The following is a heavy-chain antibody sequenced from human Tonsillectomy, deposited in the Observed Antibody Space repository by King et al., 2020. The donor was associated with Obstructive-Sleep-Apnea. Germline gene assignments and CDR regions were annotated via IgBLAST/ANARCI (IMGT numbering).Heavy chain of an antibody. CDR3: ARGENCSSTSCPYYYYYGMDV. D-gene: IGHD2-2*01. CDR1: GYSISSGYY. V-gene: IGHV4-38-2*02. J-gene: IGHJ6*02. CDR2: IYHSGST. Sequence: VQLQESGPGLVKPSETLSLTCTVSGYSISSGYYWGWIRQPPGKGLEWIGSIYHSGSTYYNPSLKSRVTISVDTSKNQFSLKLSSVTAADTAVYYCARGENCSSTSCPYYYYYGMDVWGQGTTVTVSS.